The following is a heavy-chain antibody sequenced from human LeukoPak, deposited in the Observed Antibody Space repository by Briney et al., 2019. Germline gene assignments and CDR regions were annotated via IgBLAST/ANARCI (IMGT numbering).Heavy chain of an antibody. J-gene: IGHJ4*02. Sequence: GGSLRLSCAASGFTFSSYGMRWVRQAPGKGLEGVAVTWYDASNKLYADSVNGRFTISGDNSENTLYLQMNSLRAEDTAVYYCARDLMVRGVIYCLDYWGQGTLVTVSS. CDR3: ARDLMVRGVIYCLDY. CDR1: GFTFSSYG. D-gene: IGHD3-10*01. V-gene: IGHV3-33*01. CDR2: TWYDASNK.